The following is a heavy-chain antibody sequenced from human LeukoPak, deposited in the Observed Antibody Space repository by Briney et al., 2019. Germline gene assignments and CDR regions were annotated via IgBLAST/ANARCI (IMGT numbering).Heavy chain of an antibody. J-gene: IGHJ4*02. CDR1: RFTFSSYG. V-gene: IGHV3-30*03. CDR2: ISYDGSNK. Sequence: GRSLRLSCAASRFTFSSYGMHWVRQPPGKGLEWVAVISYDGSNKYYADSVKGRFTISRDNSKNTLYLQMNSLRDEDTYVYYCARAVGDGYNWFYFDYWGQGSLVTVSS. D-gene: IGHD5-24*01. CDR3: ARAVGDGYNWFYFDY.